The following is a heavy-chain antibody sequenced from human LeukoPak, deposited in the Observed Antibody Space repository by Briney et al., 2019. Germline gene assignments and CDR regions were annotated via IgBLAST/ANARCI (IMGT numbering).Heavy chain of an antibody. CDR1: GGSISSSY. V-gene: IGHV4-59*08. CDR3: ARHDPGWFDT. Sequence: SETLSLTCTVPGGSISSSYWSWIRQPPGKGLEWIGYIHYSGSTNYNPSLKSRATISVDTSKAHFSLKLSSATATDTAAYYCARHDPGWFDTWGQGTLVTVSS. J-gene: IGHJ5*02. CDR2: IHYSGST. D-gene: IGHD7-27*01.